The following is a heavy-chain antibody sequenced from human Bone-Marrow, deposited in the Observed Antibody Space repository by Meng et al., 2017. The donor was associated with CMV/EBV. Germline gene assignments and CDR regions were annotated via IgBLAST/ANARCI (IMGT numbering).Heavy chain of an antibody. CDR1: GYTFTSYD. Sequence: ASVKVSCKASGYTFTSYDINWVRQATGQGLEWMGWMNPNSGNTGYAQKFQGRVTITRNTSISTAYMELSSLRSEDTAVYYCARVYSNHRWFDPWGQGTLVTVSS. CDR2: MNPNSGNT. CDR3: ARVYSNHRWFDP. D-gene: IGHD4-11*01. J-gene: IGHJ5*02. V-gene: IGHV1-8*03.